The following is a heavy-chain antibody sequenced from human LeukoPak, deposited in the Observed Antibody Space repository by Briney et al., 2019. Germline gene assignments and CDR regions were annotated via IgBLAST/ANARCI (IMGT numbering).Heavy chain of an antibody. CDR3: AAPVLLWFGELLAPNYGMDV. D-gene: IGHD3-10*01. CDR2: IKQDGSEK. J-gene: IGHJ6*02. CDR1: GFTFSSYW. V-gene: IGHV3-7*01. Sequence: GGSLRLSCAASGFTFSSYWMSWVRQAPGKGLEWVANIKQDGSEKYYVDSVKGRFTISRENAKNSLYLQMNSLRAEDTAVYYCAAPVLLWFGELLAPNYGMDVWGQGTTVTVSS.